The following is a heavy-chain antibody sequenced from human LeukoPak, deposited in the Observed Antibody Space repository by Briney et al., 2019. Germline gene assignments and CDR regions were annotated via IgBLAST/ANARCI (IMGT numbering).Heavy chain of an antibody. V-gene: IGHV3-48*03. CDR2: ISSSSSTM. J-gene: IGHJ4*02. CDR1: GFTFSTYE. D-gene: IGHD1-26*01. CDR3: ARGIVEFDY. Sequence: GGSLRLSCAVSGFTFSTYEMNWVRQAPGKGLEWVSYISSSSSTMYYADSVKGRFTISRDNAKNSLYLQMNSLRAEDTAVYYCARGIVEFDYWGQGTLVTVSS.